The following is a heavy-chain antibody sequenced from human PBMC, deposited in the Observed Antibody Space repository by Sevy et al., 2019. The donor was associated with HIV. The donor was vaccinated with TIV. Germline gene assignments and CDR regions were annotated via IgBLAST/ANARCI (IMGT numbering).Heavy chain of an antibody. CDR2: INPSGGST. CDR1: GYTFTSYY. V-gene: IGHV1-46*01. CDR3: AREGEEMATPAYPLEPGSKYFQH. D-gene: IGHD3-10*01. Sequence: ASVKVSCKASGYTFTSYYMHWVRQAPGQGLEWMGIINPSGGSTSYAQKFQGRVTMTRDTSTSTVYMELSSLRSEDTAGYYCAREGEEMATPAYPLEPGSKYFQHWGQGTLVTVSS. J-gene: IGHJ1*01.